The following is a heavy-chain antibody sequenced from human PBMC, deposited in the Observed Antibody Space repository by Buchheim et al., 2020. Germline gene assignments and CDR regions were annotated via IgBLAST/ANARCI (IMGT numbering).Heavy chain of an antibody. CDR1: GFSLSTSG. Sequence: VQLVESGGGVVQTGRSLRLSCAVSGFSLSTSGIHWVRQSPGKGLDWVTVIWNDGSDKYYADSVKGRFTSSRDDSKNTVFLQMDSLRAEDTAVYYCARVRGMGRLDSWGQGTL. CDR3: ARVRGMGRLDS. D-gene: IGHD2-8*01. V-gene: IGHV3-33*01. CDR2: IWNDGSDK. J-gene: IGHJ4*02.